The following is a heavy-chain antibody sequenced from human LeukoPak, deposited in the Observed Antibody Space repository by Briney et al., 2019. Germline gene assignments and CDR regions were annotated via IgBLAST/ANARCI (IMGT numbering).Heavy chain of an antibody. CDR1: GFTFSSYW. V-gene: IGHV3-7*01. Sequence: GGSLRLSCAASGFTFSSYWMSWVRQAPGKGLEWVANIKQGGSEKYYVDSVKGRFTISRDNAKNSLYLQMNRLRAEDTAVYYCARDLGAAAGTSDYWGQGTLVTVSS. CDR3: ARDLGAAAGTSDY. CDR2: IKQGGSEK. D-gene: IGHD6-13*01. J-gene: IGHJ4*02.